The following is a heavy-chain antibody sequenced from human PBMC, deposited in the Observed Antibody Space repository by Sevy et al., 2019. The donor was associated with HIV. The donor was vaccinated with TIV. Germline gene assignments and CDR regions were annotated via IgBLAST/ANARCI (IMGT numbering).Heavy chain of an antibody. CDR2: ISYDGSNK. CDR3: AKTFAIFGVLMSPDFDP. D-gene: IGHD3-3*01. V-gene: IGHV3-30*18. CDR1: GFTFSSYG. Sequence: GGSLRLSCAASGFTFSSYGMHWVRQAPGKGLEWVAVISYDGSNKYYADSVKGRFIISRDNSKNTLYLQMNSLRAEDTAVYYCAKTFAIFGVLMSPDFDPWGQGTLVTVSS. J-gene: IGHJ5*02.